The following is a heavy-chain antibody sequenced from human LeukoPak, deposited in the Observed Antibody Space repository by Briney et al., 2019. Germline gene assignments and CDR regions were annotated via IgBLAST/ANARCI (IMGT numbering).Heavy chain of an antibody. J-gene: IGHJ6*04. D-gene: IGHD3-10*02. Sequence: GGSLRLSCAASGFTFSTYGTHWVRQAPGKGLEWVAVIAYDGKTTYYADSVKGRFTISRDNAKNSLYLQMNSLRAEDTAVYYCAELGITMIGGVWGKGTTVTISS. CDR2: IAYDGKTT. V-gene: IGHV3-30*18. CDR1: GFTFSTYG. CDR3: AELGITMIGGV.